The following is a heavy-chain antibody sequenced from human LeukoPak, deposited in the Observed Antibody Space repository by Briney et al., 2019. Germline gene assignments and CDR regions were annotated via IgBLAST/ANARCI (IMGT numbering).Heavy chain of an antibody. V-gene: IGHV1-18*01. CDR1: GYTFTSYG. D-gene: IGHD1-26*01. CDR3: ARDQLEWEPSYPGAFDI. CDR2: ISAYNGNT. J-gene: IGHJ3*02. Sequence: ASVKVSCKASGYTFTSYGISWVRQAPGQGLEWMGWISAYNGNTNYAQKLQGRVTMTTDTSTSTAYMELRSLRSDDTAVYYCARDQLEWEPSYPGAFDIWGQGTMVTVSS.